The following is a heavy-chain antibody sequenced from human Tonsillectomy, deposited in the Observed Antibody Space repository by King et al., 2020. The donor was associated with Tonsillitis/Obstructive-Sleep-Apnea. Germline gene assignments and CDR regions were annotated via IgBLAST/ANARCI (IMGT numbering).Heavy chain of an antibody. Sequence: EVQLVESGRGLVQPGGSLRLSCAASGFTFSSYEMNWVRQAPGKGLEWVSYISSSGSTIYYADSVKGRFTISRDNAKNSLYLQMNSLRAEDTAVYYCARAFYDGGMDVWGQGTTVTVSS. D-gene: IGHD3-16*01. J-gene: IGHJ6*02. CDR1: GFTFSSYE. CDR3: ARAFYDGGMDV. CDR2: ISSSGSTI. V-gene: IGHV3-48*03.